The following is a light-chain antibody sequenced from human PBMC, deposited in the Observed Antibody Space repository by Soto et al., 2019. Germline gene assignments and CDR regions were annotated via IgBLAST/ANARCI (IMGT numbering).Light chain of an antibody. CDR3: SSHTTSSTVYV. V-gene: IGLV2-14*03. CDR1: STDVADYSY. CDR2: EVG. J-gene: IGLJ1*01. Sequence: QSALTQPASLSGSPGQSITISCTGTSTDVADYSYVSGYQQHPGQAPKLLIYEVGNRPSGVSDRFSGSKSGNTASLRISGLQAEDEADYYCSSHTTSSTVYVFGGGTKLTVL.